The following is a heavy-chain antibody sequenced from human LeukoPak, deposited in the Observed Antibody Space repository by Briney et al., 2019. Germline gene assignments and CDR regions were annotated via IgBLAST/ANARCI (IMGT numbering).Heavy chain of an antibody. V-gene: IGHV4-61*05. Sequence: SETLSLTCNVSGGSISTTNYYWGWIRQPPGKGLEWIGYIYYSGSTNYNPSLKSRVTISVDTSKNQFSLKLSSVTAADTAVYYCARAIVGTAMVWWFDPWGQGTLVTVSS. CDR1: GGSISTTNYY. D-gene: IGHD5-18*01. J-gene: IGHJ5*02. CDR3: ARAIVGTAMVWWFDP. CDR2: IYYSGST.